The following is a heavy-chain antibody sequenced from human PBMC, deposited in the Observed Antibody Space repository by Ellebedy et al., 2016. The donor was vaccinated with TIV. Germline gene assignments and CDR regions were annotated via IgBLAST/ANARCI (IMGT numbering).Heavy chain of an antibody. Sequence: LKISXAASGFTFDDYAMHLVRQAPGKGLEWVSGISWNSGSIGYADSVKGRFTISRDNAKNSLYLQMNSLRAEDTALYYCAKSRRWYFDLWGRGTLVTVSS. CDR3: AKSRRWYFDL. V-gene: IGHV3-9*01. CDR1: GFTFDDYA. CDR2: ISWNSGSI. J-gene: IGHJ2*01.